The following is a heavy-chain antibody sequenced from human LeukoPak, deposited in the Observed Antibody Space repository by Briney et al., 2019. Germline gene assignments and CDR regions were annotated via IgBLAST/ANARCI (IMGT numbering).Heavy chain of an antibody. CDR3: ARQGAITARRTHYYAMDV. Sequence: PSETLSLTCTVSGGSVSSGSYYWGWIRQPPGKGLEWIGYIYYSGSTNYNPSLKSRVTISVDTSKNQFSLKLNSVTAADTAIYYCARQGAITARRTHYYAMDVWGPGTTVTVSS. V-gene: IGHV4-61*01. CDR2: IYYSGST. J-gene: IGHJ6*02. CDR1: GGSVSSGSYY. D-gene: IGHD1-20*01.